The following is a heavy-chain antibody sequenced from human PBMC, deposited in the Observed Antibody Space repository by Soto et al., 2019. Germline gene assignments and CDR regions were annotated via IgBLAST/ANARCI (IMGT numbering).Heavy chain of an antibody. CDR1: GFTFDDYG. J-gene: IGHJ5*01. D-gene: IGHD3-10*01. Sequence: GSLRLSCAASGFTFDDYGMSWVRQAPGKGLEWVSGINWNGGSTGYADSVKGRFTISRDNAKNSLYLQMNSLRAEDTALYYCARDSSGVDEHNWFDPWGQGTMVTVSS. V-gene: IGHV3-20*04. CDR3: ARDSSGVDEHNWFDP. CDR2: INWNGGST.